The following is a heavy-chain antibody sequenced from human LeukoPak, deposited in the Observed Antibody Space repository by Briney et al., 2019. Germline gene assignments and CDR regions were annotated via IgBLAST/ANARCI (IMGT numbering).Heavy chain of an antibody. CDR3: AELGITMIGGV. D-gene: IGHD3-10*02. J-gene: IGHJ6*04. CDR1: GFTFSTYS. V-gene: IGHV3-48*04. Sequence: GGSLRLSCAASGFTFSTYSMNWVRQAPGKGLEWVSYISSSSSTTYYADSVKGRFTISRDNAKNSLYLQMNSLRAEDTAVYYCAELGITMIGGVWGKGTTVTISS. CDR2: ISSSSSTT.